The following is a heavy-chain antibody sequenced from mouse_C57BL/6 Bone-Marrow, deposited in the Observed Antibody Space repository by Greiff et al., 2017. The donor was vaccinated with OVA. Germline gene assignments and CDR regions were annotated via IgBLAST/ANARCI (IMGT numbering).Heavy chain of an antibody. Sequence: VQLQQSGAELVRPGTSVKMSCKASGYTFTNYWIGWAKQRPGHGLEWIGDIYPGGGYTNYNEKFKGKATLTADKSSSTAYMQFSSLTSEDSAIYYWARSGEVTTYYAMDYWGQGTSVTVSS. J-gene: IGHJ4*01. CDR3: ARSGEVTTYYAMDY. V-gene: IGHV1-63*01. CDR2: IYPGGGYT. CDR1: GYTFTNYW. D-gene: IGHD2-2*01.